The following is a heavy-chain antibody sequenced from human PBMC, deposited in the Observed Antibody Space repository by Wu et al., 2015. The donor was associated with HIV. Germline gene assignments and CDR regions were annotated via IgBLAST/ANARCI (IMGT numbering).Heavy chain of an antibody. Sequence: QVQLVQSGAEVKKPGSSVKVSCKASGGTFSSYAISWVRQAPGQGLEWMGGIIPIFGTANYAQKFQGRVTITTDESTSTAYMELSSLRSEDTAVYYCASLSSGYYMVEDAFDIWGQGTMVTVSS. J-gene: IGHJ3*02. D-gene: IGHD3-22*01. CDR3: ASLSSGYYMVEDAFDI. CDR1: GGTFSSYA. V-gene: IGHV1-69*05. CDR2: IIPIFGTA.